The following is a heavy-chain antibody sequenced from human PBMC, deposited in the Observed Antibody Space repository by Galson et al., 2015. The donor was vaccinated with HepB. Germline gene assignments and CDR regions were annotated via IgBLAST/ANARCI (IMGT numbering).Heavy chain of an antibody. J-gene: IGHJ6*02. Sequence: QSGVEVKKPGESLKISCRGSGYRFTSYWLAWVRQIPGKGLEWMGIIYPGDSGTRYSPSFQGQVTFSVDKSISTAYLQWSSLKASDTAIYYCARLGSGRGGYYYYAMDVWGQGATVTVSS. D-gene: IGHD3-10*01. CDR3: ARLGSGRGGYYYYAMDV. CDR2: IYPGDSGT. CDR1: GYRFTSYW. V-gene: IGHV5-51*01.